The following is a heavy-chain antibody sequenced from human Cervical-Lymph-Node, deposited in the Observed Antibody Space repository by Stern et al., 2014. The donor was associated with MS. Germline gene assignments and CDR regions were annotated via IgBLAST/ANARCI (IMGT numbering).Heavy chain of an antibody. CDR3: ARIAIAVASDAFDI. CDR1: GFSLSTSGMC. V-gene: IGHV2-70*01. D-gene: IGHD6-19*01. J-gene: IGHJ3*02. Sequence: QVTLKESGPALVKPTQTLTLTCTFSGFSLSTSGMCVSWIRQPPGKALEWLALIDWDDDKYYSTSLKTRLTISKDTSKNQVVLTMTNMDPVDTATYYCARIAIAVASDAFDIWGQGTMFPVSS. CDR2: IDWDDDK.